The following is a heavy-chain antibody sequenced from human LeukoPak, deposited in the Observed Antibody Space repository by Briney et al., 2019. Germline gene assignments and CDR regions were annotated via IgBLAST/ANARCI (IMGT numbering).Heavy chain of an antibody. CDR3: TRGAGWLIDY. Sequence: SETLSLTYTVSDDSISDYYRGWIRQPPGKGLEWIGYFHNSGTSTYNPSLKSRVTISADTSKNQFSLKLNSLTTADTAVYYCTRGAGWLIDYWGQGILVTVSS. D-gene: IGHD3-16*01. CDR1: DDSISDYY. J-gene: IGHJ4*02. CDR2: FHNSGTS. V-gene: IGHV4-59*01.